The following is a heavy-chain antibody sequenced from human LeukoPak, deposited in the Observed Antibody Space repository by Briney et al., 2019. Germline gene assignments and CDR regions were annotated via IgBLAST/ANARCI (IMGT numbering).Heavy chain of an antibody. V-gene: IGHV4-34*01. CDR2: INHSGST. J-gene: IGHJ6*03. Sequence: SETLSLTCAVYGGSFSGYYWSWIRQPPGKGLEWIGEINHSGSTNYNPSLKSRVTISVDTSKNQFSLKLSSVTAADTAVYYCARGLAAAGTYYYYYMDVWGKGTTVTVS. CDR3: ARGLAAAGTYYYYYMDV. D-gene: IGHD6-13*01. CDR1: GGSFSGYY.